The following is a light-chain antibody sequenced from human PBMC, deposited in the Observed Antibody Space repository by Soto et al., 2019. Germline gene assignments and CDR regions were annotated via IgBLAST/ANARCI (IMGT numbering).Light chain of an antibody. Sequence: EIVLTQSPGTLSVSPGERASLSCLASQSVSSNLAWYQQKPGQAPRLLIYDASKRATGIPARFSGSGSGTDFTLTISSLEPEDFAVYYCQQRDIWPWTFGQGTKVDIK. CDR3: QQRDIWPWT. J-gene: IGKJ1*01. CDR2: DAS. CDR1: QSVSSN. V-gene: IGKV3-11*01.